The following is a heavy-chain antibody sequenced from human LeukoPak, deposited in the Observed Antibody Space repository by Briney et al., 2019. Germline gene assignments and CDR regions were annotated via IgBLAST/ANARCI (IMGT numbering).Heavy chain of an antibody. J-gene: IGHJ4*02. V-gene: IGHV3-30*02. Sequence: QSGGSLRLSCAASGFTFSSYGMHWVRQAPGKGLEWVAFIRYDGSNKYYADSVKGRFTISRDNSKNTLYLQMNSLRAEDTAVYYCAKDVPDFWSGYRESFDYWGQGTLVTVSS. CDR2: IRYDGSNK. CDR1: GFTFSSYG. D-gene: IGHD3-3*01. CDR3: AKDVPDFWSGYRESFDY.